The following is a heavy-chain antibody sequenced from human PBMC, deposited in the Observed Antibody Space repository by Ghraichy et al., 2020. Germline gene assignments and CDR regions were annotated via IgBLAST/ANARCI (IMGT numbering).Heavy chain of an antibody. CDR2: INHSGST. Sequence: SETLSLTCAVYGGSFSGYYWSWIRQPPGKGLEWIGEINHSGSTNYNPSLKSRVTISVDTSKNQFSLKLSSVTAADTAVYYCARVGPSNSGSYWHYWGQGTLVTVSS. D-gene: IGHD1-26*01. CDR3: ARVGPSNSGSYWHY. J-gene: IGHJ4*02. V-gene: IGHV4-34*01. CDR1: GGSFSGYY.